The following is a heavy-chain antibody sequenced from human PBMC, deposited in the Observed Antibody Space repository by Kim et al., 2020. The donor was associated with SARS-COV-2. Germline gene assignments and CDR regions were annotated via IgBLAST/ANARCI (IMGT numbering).Heavy chain of an antibody. J-gene: IGHJ4*02. V-gene: IGHV4-34*01. D-gene: IGHD6-19*01. CDR3: ARGSGLIAVAGTKKRTNDY. CDR2: INHSGST. CDR1: GGSFSGYY. Sequence: SETLSLTCAVYGGSFSGYYWSWIRQPPGKGLEWIGEINHSGSTNYNPSLKSRVTISVDTSKNQFSLKLSSVTAADTAVYYCARGSGLIAVAGTKKRTNDYWGQGTLVTVSS.